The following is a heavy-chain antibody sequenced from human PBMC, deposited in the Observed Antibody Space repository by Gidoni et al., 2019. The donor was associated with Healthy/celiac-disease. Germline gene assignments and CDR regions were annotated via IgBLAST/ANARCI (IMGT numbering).Heavy chain of an antibody. Sequence: EVQLVESGGGLVKPGGSLRLSCAASGFTFSNAWMSWIRQAPGKGLEWVGRIKSKTDGGTTDYAAPVKGRFTISRDDSKNTLYLQMNSLKTEDTAVYYCTTGTTGAGPPHYWYYYMDVWGKGTTVTVSS. CDR3: TTGTTGAGPPHYWYYYMDV. CDR2: IKSKTDGGTT. J-gene: IGHJ6*03. CDR1: GFTFSNAW. V-gene: IGHV3-15*01. D-gene: IGHD6-19*01.